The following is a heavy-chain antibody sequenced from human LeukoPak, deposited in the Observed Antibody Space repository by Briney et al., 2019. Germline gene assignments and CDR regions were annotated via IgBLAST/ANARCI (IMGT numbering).Heavy chain of an antibody. Sequence: SETLSLTCTVSGGSISSYYWSWIRQPPGKGLEWIGYIYYSGSTNYNPSLKSRVTISVDTSKNQFSLKLSSVTAADTAVYYCARVRFGSLPNWFDPWGQGTLVTVSS. V-gene: IGHV4-59*01. CDR2: IYYSGST. CDR1: GGSISSYY. CDR3: ARVRFGSLPNWFDP. D-gene: IGHD3-10*01. J-gene: IGHJ5*02.